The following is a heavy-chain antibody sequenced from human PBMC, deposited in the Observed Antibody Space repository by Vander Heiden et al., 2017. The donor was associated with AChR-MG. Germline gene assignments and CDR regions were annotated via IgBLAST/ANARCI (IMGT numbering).Heavy chain of an antibody. D-gene: IGHD6-19*01. CDR3: ASALKYSSGSED. Sequence: EVQLVQSGAEVKKPGESLRISCKGSGYSFTSYWISWVRQMPGKGLEWMGRIDPSDSYTNYSPSFQGHVTISADKSISTAYLQWRSLKASDTAMYYSASALKYSSGSEDWGEGTLVAVSS. CDR2: IDPSDSYT. CDR1: GYSFTSYW. J-gene: IGHJ4*02. V-gene: IGHV5-10-1*03.